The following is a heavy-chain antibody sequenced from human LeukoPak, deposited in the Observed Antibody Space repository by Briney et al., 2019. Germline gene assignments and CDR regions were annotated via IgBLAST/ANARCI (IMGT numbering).Heavy chain of an antibody. CDR3: TRDLGNWLIDY. Sequence: SETLSLTCLVSGYSISSGSCWGWIRQPPGKGLELLGTISHSGTTYYNPSLKSRVTISTDTSKNNFSLKLTSATAADTAIYYCTRDLGNWLIDYWGQGTLVTVSS. CDR1: GYSISSGSC. J-gene: IGHJ4*02. CDR2: ISHSGTT. D-gene: IGHD4-23*01. V-gene: IGHV4-38-2*02.